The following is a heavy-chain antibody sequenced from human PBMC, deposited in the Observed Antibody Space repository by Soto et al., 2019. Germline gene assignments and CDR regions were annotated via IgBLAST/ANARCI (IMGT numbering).Heavy chain of an antibody. CDR2: IIPIFGTA. J-gene: IGHJ5*02. V-gene: IGHV1-69*13. Sequence: ASVKVSCKASGGTFSSYAISWVRQAPGQGLEWMGGIIPIFGTANYAQKFQGRVTITADESTSTAYMELSRLRSEDTAVYYCAMLRGPDYYDILTGYYNNWFDPWGQGTLVTVSS. D-gene: IGHD3-9*01. CDR1: GGTFSSYA. CDR3: AMLRGPDYYDILTGYYNNWFDP.